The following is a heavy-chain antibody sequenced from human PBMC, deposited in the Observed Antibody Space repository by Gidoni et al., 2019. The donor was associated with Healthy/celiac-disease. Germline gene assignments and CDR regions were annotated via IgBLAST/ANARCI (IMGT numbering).Heavy chain of an antibody. V-gene: IGHV4-39*01. CDR2: IYYSGST. Sequence: QLQLQESGPGLVKPSETLSLTCTVSGGSISSSSYYWGWIRQPPGKGLEWIGSIYYSGSTYYNPSLKSRVTISVDTSKNQFSLKLSSVTAADTAVYYCARQVDYSNYYDVGGYFDYWGQGTLVTVSS. D-gene: IGHD4-4*01. CDR3: ARQVDYSNYYDVGGYFDY. CDR1: GGSISSSSYY. J-gene: IGHJ4*02.